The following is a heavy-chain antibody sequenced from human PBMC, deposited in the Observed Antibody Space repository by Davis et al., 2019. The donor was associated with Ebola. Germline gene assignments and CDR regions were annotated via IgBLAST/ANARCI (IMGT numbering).Heavy chain of an antibody. V-gene: IGHV4-39*07. D-gene: IGHD3-22*01. CDR2: INHSGST. Sequence: SETLSLTCTVSGGSISSSSYYWGWIRQPPGKGLEWIGEINHSGSTNYNPSLKSRVTISVDTSKNQFSLKLSSVTAADTAVYYCARRRITMIVATDPWGQGTLVTVSS. CDR1: GGSISSSSYY. J-gene: IGHJ5*02. CDR3: ARRRITMIVATDP.